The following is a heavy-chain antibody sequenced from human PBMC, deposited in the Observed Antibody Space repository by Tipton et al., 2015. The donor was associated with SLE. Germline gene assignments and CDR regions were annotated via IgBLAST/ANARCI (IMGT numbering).Heavy chain of an antibody. V-gene: IGHV1-2*02. Sequence: QLVQSGAEVTKPGASVKVSCKASGFTFTDYYVHWVRQAPGQGLEWMGWINPNSGGTNYAQKFQGRVTMTRDTSISTAYMELSRLRSDDTAVYYCARVGGVGATLTYWGQGTLVTVSS. CDR1: GFTFTDYY. J-gene: IGHJ4*02. CDR3: ARVGGVGATLTY. CDR2: INPNSGGT. D-gene: IGHD1-26*01.